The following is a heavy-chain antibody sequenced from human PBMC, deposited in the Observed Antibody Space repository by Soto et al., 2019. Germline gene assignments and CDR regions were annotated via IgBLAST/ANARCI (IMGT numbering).Heavy chain of an antibody. CDR3: ASTSSTSWYWFDP. J-gene: IGHJ5*02. Sequence: QVTVKESGPVLVKPTETLTLTCTVSGFSLSNAGLGVSWIRKPPGQALEWLAHIFSNDEKSYSTSLKSRLTISNDTSKSQVVLTMTNMDPVDTATYYCASTSSTSWYWFDPWGQGTLVTVSS. D-gene: IGHD6-13*01. CDR1: GFSLSNAGLG. V-gene: IGHV2-26*04. CDR2: IFSNDEK.